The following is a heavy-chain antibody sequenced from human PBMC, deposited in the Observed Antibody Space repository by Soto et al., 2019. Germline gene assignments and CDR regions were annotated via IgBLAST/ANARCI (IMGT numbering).Heavy chain of an antibody. CDR2: IYYSGST. V-gene: IGHV4-31*03. CDR3: ARDLRYGDYPNWYFDL. Sequence: QVQLQESGPGLVKPSQTLSLTCTVSGGSISSGGYYWSWIRQHPGKDLEWIGYIYYSGSTYYNPSLKSRVTISVDTSKNQFSLKLSSVTAADTAVYYCARDLRYGDYPNWYFDLWGRGTLVTVSS. D-gene: IGHD4-17*01. J-gene: IGHJ2*01. CDR1: GGSISSGGYY.